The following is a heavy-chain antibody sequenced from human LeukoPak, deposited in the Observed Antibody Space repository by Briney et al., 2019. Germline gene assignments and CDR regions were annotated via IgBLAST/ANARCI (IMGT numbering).Heavy chain of an antibody. CDR2: ISAYNGNT. Sequence: ASVKVSCKASGYTFTSYGISWVRQAPGQGLEWMGWISAYNGNTNYAQKLQGRVTMTTDTSTSTAYMELRSLRSDDTAVYYCARIPRYSGNNWAFDIWGQGPMVTVSS. CDR3: ARIPRYSGNNWAFDI. V-gene: IGHV1-18*01. J-gene: IGHJ3*02. CDR1: GYTFTSYG. D-gene: IGHD5-12*01.